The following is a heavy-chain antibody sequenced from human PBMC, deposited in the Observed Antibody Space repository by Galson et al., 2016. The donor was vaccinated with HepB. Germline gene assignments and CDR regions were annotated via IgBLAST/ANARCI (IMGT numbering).Heavy chain of an antibody. D-gene: IGHD1-20*01. CDR3: ARHRVERDNSLLTFDY. Sequence: ETLSLPCTVSGASISSYYWSWIRQTPGKGLEWIGYVSKTGSTRYRPSLWSRVSLSVDTSKNQFSLNLSFATAADTALYYCARHRVERDNSLLTFDYWGQGALVTVSS. CDR2: VSKTGST. V-gene: IGHV4-59*08. CDR1: GASISSYY. J-gene: IGHJ4*02.